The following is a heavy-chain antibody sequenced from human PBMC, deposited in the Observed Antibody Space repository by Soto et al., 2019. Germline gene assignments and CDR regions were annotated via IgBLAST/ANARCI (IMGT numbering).Heavy chain of an antibody. CDR3: VRLDIAAAGNLD. CDR1: GGSISSITYY. Sequence: QLQLQESGPGLVKPSETLSLTCTVSGGSISSITYYWGWIRQPPGKGLEWIGTIYYSGRTDYNPSLRSRITISVDTSDNQFSLRLSSVTAADTAVYYCVRLDIAAAGNLDWGQGTLVTVSS. D-gene: IGHD6-13*01. J-gene: IGHJ4*02. CDR2: IYYSGRT. V-gene: IGHV4-39*01.